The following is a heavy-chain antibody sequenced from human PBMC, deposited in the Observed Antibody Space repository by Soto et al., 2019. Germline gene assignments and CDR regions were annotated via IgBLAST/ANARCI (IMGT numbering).Heavy chain of an antibody. CDR3: AKGGNIVVVVADYGVDV. CDR2: INAGNGNT. CDR1: GYTFSSFA. Sequence: QVQLVQSGAEVKKPGASVKLSCKASGYTFSSFAMHWVRQAPGQGLEWVGWINAGNGNTKSSQKFQDRLIITRDTSARTVYMELRSLTSEDTAVYYCAKGGNIVVVVADYGVDVWGQGTTVTVS. J-gene: IGHJ6*02. D-gene: IGHD2-15*01. V-gene: IGHV1-3*01.